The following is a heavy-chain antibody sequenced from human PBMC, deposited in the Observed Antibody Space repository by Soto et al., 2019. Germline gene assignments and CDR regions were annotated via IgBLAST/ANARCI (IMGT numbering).Heavy chain of an antibody. CDR2: ISTSGATR. CDR3: AMFFGCGFDY. Sequence: EVQLVESGGGLVQPGGSLRLSCVASGFTFSTDSMNWVRKAPGKGLEWVAHISTSGATRYYADSVKGRFTISRDNAKTSLYLKIDSLRNEDTPVYYCAMFFGCGFDYWGQCFLVTVSS. D-gene: IGHD2-21*01. CDR1: GFTFSTDS. V-gene: IGHV3-48*02. J-gene: IGHJ4*02.